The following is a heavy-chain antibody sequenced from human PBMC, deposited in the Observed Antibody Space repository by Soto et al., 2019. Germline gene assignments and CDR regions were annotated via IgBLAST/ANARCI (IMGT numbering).Heavy chain of an antibody. D-gene: IGHD1-26*01. CDR3: ARGTRRKNSGSLGYAAFDI. V-gene: IGHV3-30-3*01. CDR2: ISYDGSNK. CDR1: GFTFSSYA. Sequence: QVQLVESGGGVVQPGRSLRLSCAASGFTFSSYAMHWVRQAPGKGLEWVAVISYDGSNKYYADSVKGRFTISRDNSKNTLYLQMNSLRAEDTAVYYCARGTRRKNSGSLGYAAFDIWGQGTMVTVSS. J-gene: IGHJ3*02.